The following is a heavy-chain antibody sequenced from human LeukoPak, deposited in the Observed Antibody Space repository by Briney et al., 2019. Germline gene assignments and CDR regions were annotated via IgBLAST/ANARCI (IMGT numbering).Heavy chain of an antibody. CDR1: GGSISSSNW. V-gene: IGHV4-4*02. J-gene: IGHJ4*02. Sequence: PSETLSLTCAVSGGSISSSNWWSWVRQPPGKGLEWIGEIYHSGSTNYNPSLKSRVTIPVDKSKNQFSLKLSSVTAADTAVYYCARRSPFDWYADYWGQGTLVTVSS. CDR3: ARRSPFDWYADY. CDR2: IYHSGST. D-gene: IGHD3-9*01.